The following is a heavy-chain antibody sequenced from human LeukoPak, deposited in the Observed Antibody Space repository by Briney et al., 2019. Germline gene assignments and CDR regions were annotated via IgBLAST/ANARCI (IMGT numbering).Heavy chain of an antibody. Sequence: GGSLRLSCAASGFTVSSNYMSWVRQAPGKGLEWVSSISSSSSYIYYADSVKGRFTISRDNAKNSLYLQMNSLRAEDTCVYYCAREIGVGGGVDYWGQGTLVTVSS. V-gene: IGHV3-21*01. D-gene: IGHD2-2*01. J-gene: IGHJ4*02. CDR2: ISSSSSYI. CDR1: GFTVSSNY. CDR3: AREIGVGGGVDY.